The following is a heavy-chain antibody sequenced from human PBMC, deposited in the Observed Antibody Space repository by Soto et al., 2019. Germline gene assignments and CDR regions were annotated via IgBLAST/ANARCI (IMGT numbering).Heavy chain of an antibody. CDR2: INPSDGNR. D-gene: IGHD6-19*01. CDR1: GYSFSFYG. J-gene: IGHJ6*02. V-gene: IGHV1-18*01. CDR3: ARVIAVAGTDYYYGMDV. Sequence: ASVKVSCKASGYSFSFYGINWVRQAPGQGLEWMGWINPSDGNRNFAQKFQGRVTITRDTSASTAYMELSSLRSEDTAVYYCARVIAVAGTDYYYGMDVWGQGTTVTVSS.